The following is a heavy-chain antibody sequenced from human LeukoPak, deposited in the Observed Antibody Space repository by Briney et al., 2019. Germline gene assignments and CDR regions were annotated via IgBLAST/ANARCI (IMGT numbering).Heavy chain of an antibody. CDR2: IYYSGST. J-gene: IGHJ5*02. D-gene: IGHD3-10*01. CDR1: GGSISSYY. Sequence: SETLSLTCTVSGGSISSYYWSWIRPPPGKGLEGVGYIYYSGSTNYNPSLKSRVTISLDTTKNQFSLKLSTVTAADTAVYYCARGGYYYGSWSLNWFDPWGQGTLVTVSS. V-gene: IGHV4-59*01. CDR3: ARGGYYYGSWSLNWFDP.